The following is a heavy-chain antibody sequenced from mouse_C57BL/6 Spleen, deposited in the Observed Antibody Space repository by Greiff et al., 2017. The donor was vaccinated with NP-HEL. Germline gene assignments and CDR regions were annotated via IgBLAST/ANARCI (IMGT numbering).Heavy chain of an antibody. CDR3: ARETFGLRPYFDY. CDR2: INPSNGGT. CDR1: GYTFTSYW. Sequence: QVQLQQPGTELVKPGASVKLSCKASGYTFTSYWMHWVKQRPGQGLEWIGNINPSNGGTNYNEKFKSKATLTVDKSSSTAYMQLSSLTSEDSAVYDCARETFGLRPYFDYWGQGTTLTVSS. V-gene: IGHV1-53*01. D-gene: IGHD2-4*01. J-gene: IGHJ2*01.